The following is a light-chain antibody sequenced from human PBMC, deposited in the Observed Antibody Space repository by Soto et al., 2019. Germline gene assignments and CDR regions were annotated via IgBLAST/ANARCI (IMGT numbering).Light chain of an antibody. V-gene: IGKV3-11*01. CDR3: QQRSNWPPRIT. J-gene: IGKJ5*01. Sequence: EIVLTQSPVTLSLYPGERATLSCRASQSVTTYLACYQQKPGQAPRLLIYDATNRATGIPARFSGSGSGTDFTLTISSLQPEDFAVYYCQQRSNWPPRITFGQGTRLEIK. CDR1: QSVTTY. CDR2: DAT.